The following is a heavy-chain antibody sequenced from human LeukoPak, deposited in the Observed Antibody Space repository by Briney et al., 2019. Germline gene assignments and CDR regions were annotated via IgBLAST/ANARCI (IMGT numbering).Heavy chain of an antibody. CDR3: ARDLIHRSGEANY. J-gene: IGHJ4*02. D-gene: IGHD3-22*01. CDR1: GFTFSSHV. CDR2: ISASGDTT. V-gene: IGHV3-23*01. Sequence: GGSLRLSCAASGFTFSSHVMSWVRQAPGKGLEWVSDISASGDTTYYAGSVKGRFTISRDNAKNSLYLQMNSLRAEDTAVYYCARDLIHRSGEANYWGRGTLVTVSS.